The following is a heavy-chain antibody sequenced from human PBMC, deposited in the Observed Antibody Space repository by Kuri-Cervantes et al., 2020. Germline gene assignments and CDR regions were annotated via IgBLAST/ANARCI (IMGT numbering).Heavy chain of an antibody. D-gene: IGHD3-10*01. Sequence: GESLKISCAASGFTFSSYEMNWVRQAPGKGLEWVSYISSSGSTIYYADSVKGRFTISRDNAKNSLYLQMNSLRAEDTAVYYCAREGYYGSGSLYYYYYYMDVWGKGTTVTVSS. V-gene: IGHV3-48*03. CDR1: GFTFSSYE. CDR2: ISSSGSTI. J-gene: IGHJ6*03. CDR3: AREGYYGSGSLYYYYYYMDV.